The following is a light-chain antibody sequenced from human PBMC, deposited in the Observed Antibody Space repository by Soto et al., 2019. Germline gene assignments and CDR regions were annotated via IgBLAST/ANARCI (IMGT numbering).Light chain of an antibody. CDR2: GAS. CDR1: ESVTSNY. CDR3: QHYYTSYTT. J-gene: IGKJ1*01. Sequence: EIVLTQSPGTLSLSPGERATLSCGASESVTSNYLAWYQQKPGQAPRLLIFGASTRATGIPDRFSGSGSGTDFTLTIGRLEPEDFAVYYCQHYYTSYTTFGQGTKVDIK. V-gene: IGKV3-20*01.